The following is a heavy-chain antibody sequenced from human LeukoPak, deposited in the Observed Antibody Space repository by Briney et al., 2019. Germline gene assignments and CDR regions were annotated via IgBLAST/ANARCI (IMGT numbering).Heavy chain of an antibody. J-gene: IGHJ4*02. CDR3: ARDTPVAGALDY. V-gene: IGHV3-23*01. D-gene: IGHD6-19*01. CDR1: GFTFSSYA. Sequence: GGSLRLSCAASGFTFSSYAMSWVRQAPGKGLEWVSAISGSGGSTYYADSVKGRFTISRDNSKNTLYLQMNSLRAEDTALYYCARDTPVAGALDYWGQGTLVTVSS. CDR2: ISGSGGST.